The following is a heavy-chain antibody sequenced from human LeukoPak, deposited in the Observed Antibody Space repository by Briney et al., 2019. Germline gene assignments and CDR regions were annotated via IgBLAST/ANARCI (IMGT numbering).Heavy chain of an antibody. D-gene: IGHD7-27*01. V-gene: IGHV3-9*01. J-gene: IGHJ4*02. CDR1: GFTFDDYA. Sequence: GGSLRLSCAASGFTFDDYAMHWVRQAPGKGLEWVSGISWSSGSIGYADPVKGRFTISRDNAKNSLYLQMNSLRAEDTALYYCAKDIGPATTGVDYWGQGTLVTVSS. CDR2: ISWSSGSI. CDR3: AKDIGPATTGVDY.